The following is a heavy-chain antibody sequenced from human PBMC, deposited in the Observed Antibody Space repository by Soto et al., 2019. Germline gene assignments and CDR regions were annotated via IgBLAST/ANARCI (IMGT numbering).Heavy chain of an antibody. CDR2: TYYRSKWYN. V-gene: IGHV6-1*01. Sequence: SQTLSLTCAISGDSVSSNSAAWNWIRQSPSRGLEWLGRTYYRSKWYNDYAVSVKSSITINPDTSKNQFSLQMNSVSPEDTAVYYCARETYYYDSSGRRKAFDIWGQGTMVTVSS. D-gene: IGHD3-22*01. CDR1: GDSVSSNSAA. J-gene: IGHJ3*02. CDR3: ARETYYYDSSGRRKAFDI.